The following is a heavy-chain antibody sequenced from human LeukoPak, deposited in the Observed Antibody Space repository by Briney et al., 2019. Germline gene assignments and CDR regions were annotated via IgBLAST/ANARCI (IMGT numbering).Heavy chain of an antibody. J-gene: IGHJ6*03. CDR1: GFTFSSYW. CDR3: ARTTYYDFWSGYYDYYYYMDV. Sequence: SGGSLRLSCAASGFTFSSYWMSWVRQAPGKGLEWVANIKQDGSEKYYVDSVKGRFTISRDNAKNSLYLQMNSLRAEDTAVYYCARTTYYDFWSGYYDYYYYMDVWGKGTTVTVSS. V-gene: IGHV3-7*01. CDR2: IKQDGSEK. D-gene: IGHD3-3*01.